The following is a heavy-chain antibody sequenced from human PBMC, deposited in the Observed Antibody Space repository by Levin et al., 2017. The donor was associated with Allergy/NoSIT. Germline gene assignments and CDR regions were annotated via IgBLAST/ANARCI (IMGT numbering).Heavy chain of an antibody. CDR2: ISFDGGNK. CDR3: TTGAPLGAPAALFDY. V-gene: IGHV3-33*05. Sequence: GGSLRLSCAVSGFTFNSHGMHWVRQAAGKGLEWVAAISFDGGNKLYADSVKGRFTISRDNSKSTLYLQMNSLRVEDTAVYYCTTGAPLGAPAALFDYWGQGTLVTVYS. J-gene: IGHJ4*02. D-gene: IGHD2-2*01. CDR1: GFTFNSHG.